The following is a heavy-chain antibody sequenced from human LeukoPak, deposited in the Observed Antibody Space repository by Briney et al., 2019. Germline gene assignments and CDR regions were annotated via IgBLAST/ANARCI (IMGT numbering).Heavy chain of an antibody. CDR1: GFTFSDYY. CDR2: ISSSGSTI. D-gene: IGHD3-22*01. J-gene: IGHJ4*02. CDR3: ARPPEAAYDSSGYYLDY. Sequence: GGSLRLSCAASGFTFSDYYMSWIRRAPGKGLEWVSYISSSGSTIYYADSVKGRFTISRDNAKNSLYLQMNSLRAEDTAVYYCARPPEAAYDSSGYYLDYWGQGTLVTVSS. V-gene: IGHV3-11*01.